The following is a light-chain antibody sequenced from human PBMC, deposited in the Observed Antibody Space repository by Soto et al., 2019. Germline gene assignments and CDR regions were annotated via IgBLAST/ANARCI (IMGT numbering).Light chain of an antibody. Sequence: QSALTQPASVSGSPGQSITISCTGTSSDIGRYNLVSWYQQHPGKPPKLMIYEATKRPSGVSNRFSGSKSGNTAPLTISGLQAEDEADYYCSLYASTNPFMFGGGTKVTVL. V-gene: IGLV2-23*02. CDR2: EAT. J-gene: IGLJ3*02. CDR3: SLYASTNPFM. CDR1: SSDIGRYNL.